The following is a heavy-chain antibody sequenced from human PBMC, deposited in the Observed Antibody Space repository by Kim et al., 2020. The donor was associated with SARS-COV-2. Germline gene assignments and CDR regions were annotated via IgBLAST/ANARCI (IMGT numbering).Heavy chain of an antibody. D-gene: IGHD6-19*01. Sequence: GGSLRLSCGASGFTFSDYQMSWIRQAPGKGLEWVSYISRRGSTIYYADSVKGRFTISRDNAKNSLYLQMNSLSAEDTAVFYCARDPVDPSSGSFDYWGPGTLVTVSS. CDR2: ISRRGSTI. J-gene: IGHJ4*02. V-gene: IGHV3-11*01. CDR1: GFTFSDYQ. CDR3: ARDPVDPSSGSFDY.